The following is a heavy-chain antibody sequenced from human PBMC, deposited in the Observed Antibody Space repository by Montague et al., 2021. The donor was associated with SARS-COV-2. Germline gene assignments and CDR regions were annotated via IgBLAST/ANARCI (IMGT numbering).Heavy chain of an antibody. J-gene: IGHJ4*02. CDR1: GGSISSSGYY. D-gene: IGHD2-15*01. CDR3: ARVISRQNNIVVVGLYYFDY. V-gene: IGHV4-39*07. Sequence: SETLSLTCTVSGGSISSSGYYWGWIRLPPGKGLEWIGSIYYSGSTYYNPSLKSRVTISVDTSKNQFSLKLSSVTAADTAVYYCARVISRQNNIVVVGLYYFDYWGQGTLVTVSS. CDR2: IYYSGST.